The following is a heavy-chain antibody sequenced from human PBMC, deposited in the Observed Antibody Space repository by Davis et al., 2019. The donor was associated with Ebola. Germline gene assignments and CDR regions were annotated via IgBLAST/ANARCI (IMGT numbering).Heavy chain of an antibody. CDR2: IRSKANSYAT. Sequence: GESLKISCAASGFTFSGSAMHWVRQASGKGLEWVGRIRSKANSYATAYAASVKGRFTISRDDSKNTAYLQMNSLKTEDTAVYYCTQTVTTFDYWGQGTLATVSS. D-gene: IGHD4-17*01. CDR1: GFTFSGSA. V-gene: IGHV3-73*01. CDR3: TQTVTTFDY. J-gene: IGHJ4*02.